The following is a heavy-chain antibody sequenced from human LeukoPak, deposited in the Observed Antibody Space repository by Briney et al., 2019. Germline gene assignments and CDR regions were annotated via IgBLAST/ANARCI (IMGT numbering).Heavy chain of an antibody. Sequence: SGGSLRLSCAASGFTFSSYAMSWVRQAPGKGLEWVSAISGSGGSTYYADSVKGRFTISRDNSKNTLYLQMNSLRAEDTAVYYCAKDPLDFWSGYYGYYFDYWGQGTLVTVSS. J-gene: IGHJ4*02. CDR3: AKDPLDFWSGYYGYYFDY. CDR2: ISGSGGST. CDR1: GFTFSSYA. D-gene: IGHD3-3*01. V-gene: IGHV3-23*01.